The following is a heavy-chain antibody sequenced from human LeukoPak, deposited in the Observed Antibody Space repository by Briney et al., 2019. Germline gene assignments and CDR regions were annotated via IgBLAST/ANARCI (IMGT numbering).Heavy chain of an antibody. CDR2: IYYSGTT. D-gene: IGHD3-10*01. CDR1: GGSISSSTYS. CDR3: ARDGTYYYAFDI. V-gene: IGHV4-30-4*07. J-gene: IGHJ3*02. Sequence: SETLSLTCAVSGGSISSSTYSWSWIRQPPGKGLEWIGYIYYSGTTYYNPSLKSRVTISVDTSKNQFSLELSSVTAADTAVYYCARDGTYYYAFDIWGQGTMVTVSS.